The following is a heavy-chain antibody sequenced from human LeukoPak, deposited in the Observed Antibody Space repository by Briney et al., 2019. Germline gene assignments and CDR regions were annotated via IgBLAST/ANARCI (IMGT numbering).Heavy chain of an antibody. Sequence: GSLRLSCAASGFTFSSYSMNWIRRPPGKGLEWIGEINHSGTSNSNPSLKTRATISVDTSKNQFSLKLRSVTAADTAVYYCARALQENYVRGSFRPLRRYFDRWGRGTLVAVSS. CDR2: INHSGTS. D-gene: IGHD3-16*02. CDR1: GFTFSSYS. V-gene: IGHV4-34*01. CDR3: ARALQENYVRGSFRPLRRYFDR. J-gene: IGHJ2*01.